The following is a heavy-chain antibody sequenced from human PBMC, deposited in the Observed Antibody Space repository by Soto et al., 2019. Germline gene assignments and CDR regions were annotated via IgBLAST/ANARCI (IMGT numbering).Heavy chain of an antibody. V-gene: IGHV4-30-4*01. J-gene: IGHJ4*02. CDR1: GGSVSSGDYF. CDR3: ARGKYHYDRSEPYFFDY. D-gene: IGHD3-22*01. CDR2: IYYSGHT. Sequence: SETLSLTCTVSGGSVSSGDYFWNWIRQPPGKGLEWIGYIYYSGHTYYNPSLKSRVTMSLDTSKNQFSLKLSSVTAADTAVYFCARGKYHYDRSEPYFFDYWGPGTLVTVSS.